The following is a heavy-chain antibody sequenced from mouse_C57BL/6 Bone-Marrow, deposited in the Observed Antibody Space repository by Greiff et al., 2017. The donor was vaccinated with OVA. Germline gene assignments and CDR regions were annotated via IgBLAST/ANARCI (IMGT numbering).Heavy chain of an antibody. CDR1: GYTFTDYY. D-gene: IGHD1-1*01. V-gene: IGHV1-26*01. CDR3: ARCSTVVAPYYFDY. CDR2: INPNNGGT. Sequence: EVQLQQSGPELVKPGASVKISCKASGYTFTDYYMNWVKQSHGKSLEWIGDINPNNGGTSYNQKFKGKATLTVDKSSSTAYMELRSLTSEDSAVYYCARCSTVVAPYYFDYWGQGTTLTVSS. J-gene: IGHJ2*01.